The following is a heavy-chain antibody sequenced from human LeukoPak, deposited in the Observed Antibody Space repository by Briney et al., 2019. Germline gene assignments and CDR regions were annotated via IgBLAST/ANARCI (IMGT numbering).Heavy chain of an antibody. J-gene: IGHJ4*02. CDR1: GYTFTSYG. V-gene: IGHV1-18*04. Sequence: GASVKVSCKASGYTFTSYGISWVRQAPGQGLEWMGWISAYNGNTNYARKLQGRVTMTTDTSTSTAYMELRSLRSDDTAVYYCARDLLLWFGELPTFGYWGQGTLVTVSS. D-gene: IGHD3-10*01. CDR2: ISAYNGNT. CDR3: ARDLLLWFGELPTFGY.